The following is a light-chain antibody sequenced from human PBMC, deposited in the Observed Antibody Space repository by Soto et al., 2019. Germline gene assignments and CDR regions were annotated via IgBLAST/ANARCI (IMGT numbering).Light chain of an antibody. CDR1: QSVSSTY. J-gene: IGKJ4*01. CDR3: QQYASSLLT. CDR2: DAS. V-gene: IGKV3-20*01. Sequence: EIVLTQSPGTLSLSPGERATLSCRASQSVSSTYLAWYQQKPGQAPRLLISDASNRATGIPDRFSGSGSGTDFTLTITRLEPEDSAVYYCQQYASSLLTFGGGTKVHIK.